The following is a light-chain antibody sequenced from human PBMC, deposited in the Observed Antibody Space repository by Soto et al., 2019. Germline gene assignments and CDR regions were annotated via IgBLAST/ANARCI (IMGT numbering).Light chain of an antibody. CDR2: DND. V-gene: IGLV1-51*01. J-gene: IGLJ2*01. Sequence: QSVLTQPPAVSEAPGQKLTISCAGTTSNIGDNYVSWYQQVPGAAPKLLMYDNDKRPSGIPDRFSGSKSGTSATLGITGLKTGDEADYYCGTWDSSLSAVVFGGGTKVTGL. CDR3: GTWDSSLSAVV. CDR1: TSNIGDNY.